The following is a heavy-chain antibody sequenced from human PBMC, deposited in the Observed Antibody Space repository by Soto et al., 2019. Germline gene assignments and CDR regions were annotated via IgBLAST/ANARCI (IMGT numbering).Heavy chain of an antibody. Sequence: QLVESGGGLVQPGGSLRLSCAASGFTVSSIYMSWVRQAPGKGLEWVSIIYSGGDTYYADSVKGRFTISRDNSKITLYLQMTTPRAEDTAVYYCARGRVGAPGGDYWGQGTLVTVSS. D-gene: IGHD1-26*01. V-gene: IGHV3-66*01. J-gene: IGHJ4*02. CDR1: GFTVSSIY. CDR3: ARGRVGAPGGDY. CDR2: IYSGGDT.